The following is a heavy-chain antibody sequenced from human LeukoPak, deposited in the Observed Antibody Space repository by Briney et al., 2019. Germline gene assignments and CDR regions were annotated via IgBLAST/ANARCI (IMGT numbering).Heavy chain of an antibody. J-gene: IGHJ4*02. D-gene: IGHD3-16*01. CDR3: ARDHDYVWGSYDDY. V-gene: IGHV3-7*01. Sequence: GGSLRLSCAASGFTFSSYWMSWVRQAPGKGLEWVANIKQDGSEKYYVDSVKGRFTISRDNAKNSLYLQMNSLRAEDTAVYYCARDHDYVWGSYDDYWGQGTLVTVSS. CDR1: GFTFSSYW. CDR2: IKQDGSEK.